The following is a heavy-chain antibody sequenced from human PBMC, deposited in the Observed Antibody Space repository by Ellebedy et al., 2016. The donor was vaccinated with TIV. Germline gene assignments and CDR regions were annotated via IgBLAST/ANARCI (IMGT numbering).Heavy chain of an antibody. CDR2: TIPILGIV. V-gene: IGHV1-69*10. D-gene: IGHD2-15*01. J-gene: IGHJ4*02. Sequence: SVKVSCXASGGTFSNYAISWVRQAPGQGLEWMGGTIPILGIVNYAQKFQGRVTITADESTSTVYMDLSSLRSEDTAVYYCARGADRYCTGGKCYRDFDSWGQGTLVTVSS. CDR1: GGTFSNYA. CDR3: ARGADRYCTGGKCYRDFDS.